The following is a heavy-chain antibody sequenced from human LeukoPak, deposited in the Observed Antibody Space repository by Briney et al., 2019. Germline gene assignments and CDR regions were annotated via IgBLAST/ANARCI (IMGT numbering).Heavy chain of an antibody. CDR1: GGSISSSSYY. Sequence: PSETLSLTCTVSGGSISSSSYYWGWIRQPPGKGLEWIGSIYYSGSTNYNPSLKSRVTISVDTSKNQFSLKLSSVTAADTAVYYCARYRPVWGSYRPSVDAFDIWGQGTMVTVSS. J-gene: IGHJ3*02. CDR3: ARYRPVWGSYRPSVDAFDI. CDR2: IYYSGST. V-gene: IGHV4-39*07. D-gene: IGHD3-16*02.